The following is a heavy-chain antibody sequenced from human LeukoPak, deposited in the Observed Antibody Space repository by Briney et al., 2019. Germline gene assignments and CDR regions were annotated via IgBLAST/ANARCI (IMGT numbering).Heavy chain of an antibody. J-gene: IGHJ3*02. D-gene: IGHD1-26*01. CDR3: ANIIVGVYQDAFDI. CDR1: GFTFSSYA. Sequence: GGSLRLPCAASGFTFSSYAMSWVRQAPGKGLEWVSGISGSGDSTYYADSVKGRFTISRDNSKNTLYLQMNSLRAEDTAVYYCANIIVGVYQDAFDIWGQGTMVTVSS. V-gene: IGHV3-23*01. CDR2: ISGSGDST.